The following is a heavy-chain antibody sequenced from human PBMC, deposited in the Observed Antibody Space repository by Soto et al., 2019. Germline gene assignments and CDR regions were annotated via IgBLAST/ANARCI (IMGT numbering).Heavy chain of an antibody. J-gene: IGHJ4*02. CDR3: VRGVYTNTWYFRFDY. CDR2: ISYGETNK. D-gene: IGHD2-8*01. Sequence: QVQLVESGGGVVQPGRSLRLSCAASGFTFSSYGMHWVRQAPGKGLEWVAVISYGETNKYYADSVKGRFTISRDNSKNTLDLQMHSLRAEDTALYYCVRGVYTNTWYFRFDYWGQGTLVTVSS. V-gene: IGHV3-30*03. CDR1: GFTFSSYG.